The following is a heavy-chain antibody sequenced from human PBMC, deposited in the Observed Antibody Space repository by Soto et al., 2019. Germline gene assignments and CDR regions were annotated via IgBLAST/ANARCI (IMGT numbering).Heavy chain of an antibody. CDR2: ISDSGGST. Sequence: PGGSLRLSCAASGFTFSSYAMNWVRQAPGKGLEWVSGISDSGGSTDYANSVKGRFTISRDNSKNTLYLQMNSLRAEDTAVYYCAKSSQDEPTPNWGQGTLVTVSS. J-gene: IGHJ4*02. V-gene: IGHV3-23*01. CDR3: AKSSQDEPTPN. D-gene: IGHD6-6*01. CDR1: GFTFSSYA.